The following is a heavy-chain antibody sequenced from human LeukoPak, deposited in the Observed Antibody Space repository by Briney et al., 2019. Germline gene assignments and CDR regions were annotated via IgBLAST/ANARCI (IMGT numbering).Heavy chain of an antibody. J-gene: IGHJ4*02. D-gene: IGHD3-3*01. Sequence: GGSLRLSCAASGFTFSSYGMHWVRQAPGKGLEWVAATSYAGSNKYYADSVKGRFTISRDNSRNTLYVQMNSLRVEDTAVYYCARDFETYYDFWTGYPYWGQGTLVTVSS. CDR3: ARDFETYYDFWTGYPY. CDR1: GFTFSSYG. CDR2: TSYAGSNK. V-gene: IGHV3-30*19.